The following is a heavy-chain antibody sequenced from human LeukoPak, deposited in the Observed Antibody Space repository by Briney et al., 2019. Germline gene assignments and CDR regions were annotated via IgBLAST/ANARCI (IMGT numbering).Heavy chain of an antibody. V-gene: IGHV4-4*07. CDR2: IYTSGST. Sequence: AETLSLTCTVSGCSISSYCWSWIRQAAGKGLEWVARIYTSGSTNYNPSLKSRVTMSVDTSKNQCCLNRSTVPAAGTAGYYCARGYSSPRRYENDYWGQGKRVTVSS. D-gene: IGHD6-13*01. CDR1: GCSISSYC. J-gene: IGHJ4*02. CDR3: ARGYSSPRRYENDY.